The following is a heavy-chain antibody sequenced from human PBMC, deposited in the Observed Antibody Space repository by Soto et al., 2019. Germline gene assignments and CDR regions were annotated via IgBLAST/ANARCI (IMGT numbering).Heavy chain of an antibody. Sequence: KPSETLSLTCSVSGASISSYYWGWIRQPAGKGLEWIGRISTSGRANYNPSLKSRVSMSVDTSRRQFSLKLSSVIAADTAVYYCARDRGIMGQLALGHFDYWGQGNLVTVSS. J-gene: IGHJ4*02. CDR1: GASISSYY. CDR2: ISTSGRA. D-gene: IGHD6-6*01. CDR3: ARDRGIMGQLALGHFDY. V-gene: IGHV4-4*07.